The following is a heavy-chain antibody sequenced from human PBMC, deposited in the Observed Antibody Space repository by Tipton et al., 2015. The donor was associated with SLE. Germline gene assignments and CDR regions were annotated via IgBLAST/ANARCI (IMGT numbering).Heavy chain of an antibody. D-gene: IGHD1-7*01. J-gene: IGHJ1*01. CDR3: ASGLELDIFCFQH. CDR1: GGSISSYY. Sequence: TLSLTCTVSGGSISSYYWSWIRQPPGKGLEWIGYIYYSGSTNYNPSLKSRVTISVDTSKNQLSLKLNSVTAADTAVYYCASGLELDIFCFQHWGQGTLVTVSS. V-gene: IGHV4-59*01. CDR2: IYYSGST.